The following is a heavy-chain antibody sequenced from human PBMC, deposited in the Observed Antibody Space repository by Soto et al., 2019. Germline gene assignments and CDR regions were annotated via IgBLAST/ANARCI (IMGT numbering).Heavy chain of an antibody. V-gene: IGHV4-34*01. CDR3: ARGRVATLGGAFDI. J-gene: IGHJ3*02. CDR1: GGSFSGYY. Sequence: QVQLQQWGAGLLKPSETLSLTCAVYGGSFSGYYWSWIRQPPGKGLEWIGEINHSGSTNYNPSLKSRVTISVDTSKNQFSLKLSSVTAADTAVYYCARGRVATLGGAFDIWGQGTMVTVSS. D-gene: IGHD5-12*01. CDR2: INHSGST.